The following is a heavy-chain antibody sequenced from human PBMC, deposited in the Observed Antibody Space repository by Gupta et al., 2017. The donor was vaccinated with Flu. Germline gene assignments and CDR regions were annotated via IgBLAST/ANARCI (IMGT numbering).Heavy chain of an antibody. D-gene: IGHD4-17*01. Sequence: QVQLVESGGGVVQPGRSMSLSCAASGFTFSSYGMHWVRQAPGKGLEWVAVIWYDGSNKYYADSVKGRFTISRDNSKNTLYLQMNSLRAEDTAVYYCARDKLVVTTVGGMDVWGQGTTVTVSS. CDR2: IWYDGSNK. CDR1: GFTFSSYG. V-gene: IGHV3-33*01. CDR3: ARDKLVVTTVGGMDV. J-gene: IGHJ6*02.